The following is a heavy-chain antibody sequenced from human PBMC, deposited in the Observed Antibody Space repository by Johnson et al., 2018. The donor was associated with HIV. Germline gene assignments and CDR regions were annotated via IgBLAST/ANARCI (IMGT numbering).Heavy chain of an antibody. Sequence: VQLVESGGGILRPGGSLRLSCAASGFTFDDYGMNWVRQGPGKGLEWVSGINWNGANTAYADSVKGRFTISRDNAKNSLYLQMNGLRAEDTAMYYCALSTSWSIAFDIWGQGTMVTVSS. CDR3: ALSTSWSIAFDI. CDR2: INWNGANT. D-gene: IGHD6-13*01. J-gene: IGHJ3*02. CDR1: GFTFDDYG. V-gene: IGHV3-20*04.